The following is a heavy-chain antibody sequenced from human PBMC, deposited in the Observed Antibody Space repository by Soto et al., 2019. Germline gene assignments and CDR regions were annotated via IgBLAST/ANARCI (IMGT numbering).Heavy chain of an antibody. CDR3: ARAYYDIRYYYYGMDV. D-gene: IGHD3-9*01. Sequence: SVKVSCKASGGTFSSYTISWVRQAPGQGLEWMGGIIPIFGTANYAQKFQGRVTITADESTSTAYMELSSLRSEDTAVYYCARAYYDIRYYYYGMDVWGQGTTVTVSS. V-gene: IGHV1-69*13. CDR1: GGTFSSYT. CDR2: IIPIFGTA. J-gene: IGHJ6*02.